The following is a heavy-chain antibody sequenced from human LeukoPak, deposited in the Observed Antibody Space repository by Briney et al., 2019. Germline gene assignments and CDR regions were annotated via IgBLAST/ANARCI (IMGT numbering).Heavy chain of an antibody. CDR1: GFTLSDYY. V-gene: IGHV3-11*06. J-gene: IGHJ4*02. D-gene: IGHD1-7*01. CDR3: ARARAITGTTSFDY. Sequence: TAGGSLRLSCAASGFTLSDYYMTWIRQAPGKGLEWVSYISGGSGYTNYADSVKGRFTISRDNAKNSLYLQMNSLRAEDTAVYYCARARAITGTTSFDYWGQGTLVTVSS. CDR2: ISGGSGYT.